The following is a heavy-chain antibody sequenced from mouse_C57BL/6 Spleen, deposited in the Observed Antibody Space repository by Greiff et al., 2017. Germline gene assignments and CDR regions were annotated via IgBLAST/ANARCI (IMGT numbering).Heavy chain of an antibody. Sequence: EVQLVESGGGLVKPGGSLKLSCAASGFTFSSYAMSWVRQTPEKRLEWVATLSDGGSYTYYPDNVKGRFSISRDNAKNNLYLQMSHLKSEDTAMYYCARDDYYGSSSYAKDYWGQGTSVTVAS. D-gene: IGHD1-1*01. V-gene: IGHV5-4*01. CDR2: LSDGGSYT. CDR3: ARDDYYGSSSYAKDY. J-gene: IGHJ4*01. CDR1: GFTFSSYA.